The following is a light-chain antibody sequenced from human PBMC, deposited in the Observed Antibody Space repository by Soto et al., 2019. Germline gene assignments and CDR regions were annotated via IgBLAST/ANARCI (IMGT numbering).Light chain of an antibody. CDR1: QSVSSD. J-gene: IGKJ4*02. CDR3: QQHNNWPFT. V-gene: IGKV3-15*01. Sequence: EIVMTQSPATLSVSPGERATLSCRASQSVSSDLAWYQQKPGQAPRHLIYGASTRATGIPARFSGSGSGTEITLTISRLQSEDFAVYYCQQHNNWPFTFGGGPKVEIK. CDR2: GAS.